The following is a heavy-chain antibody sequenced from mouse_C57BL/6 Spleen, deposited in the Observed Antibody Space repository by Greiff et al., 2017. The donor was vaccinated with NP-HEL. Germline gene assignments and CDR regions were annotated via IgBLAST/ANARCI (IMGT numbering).Heavy chain of an antibody. D-gene: IGHD2-3*01. J-gene: IGHJ3*01. CDR3: ALYDPWFAY. Sequence: VQLQQPGAELVKPGASVKLSCKASGYTFTSYWMHWVKQRPGQGLEWIGMIHPNSGSTNYNEKFKSKATLTVDKSSSTAYMQLSSLTSEDSAVYYCALYDPWFAYWGQGTLVTVSA. CDR2: IHPNSGST. CDR1: GYTFTSYW. V-gene: IGHV1-64*01.